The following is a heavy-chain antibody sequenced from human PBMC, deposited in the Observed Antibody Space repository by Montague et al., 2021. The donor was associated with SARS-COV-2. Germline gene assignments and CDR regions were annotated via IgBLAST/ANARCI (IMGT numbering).Heavy chain of an antibody. CDR2: ILHTEST. CDR3: ATGINYYDFLALQS. Sequence: SETLSPTCTVSGGSIESGNWWSWVRQTPGKGLEWIGEILHTESTNFNPSLKTRVAMSVDKSRNQFSLKLTSLTAADTAVHYRATGINYYDFLALQSWGQGALVIVSS. D-gene: IGHD3/OR15-3a*01. CDR1: GGSIESGNW. V-gene: IGHV4-4*02. J-gene: IGHJ4*02.